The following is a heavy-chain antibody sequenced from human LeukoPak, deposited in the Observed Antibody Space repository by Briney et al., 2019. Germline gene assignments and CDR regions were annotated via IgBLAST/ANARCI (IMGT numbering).Heavy chain of an antibody. CDR1: GFTLSSYS. CDR3: ARVGWYDAFNI. D-gene: IGHD6-19*01. V-gene: IGHV3-48*04. CDR2: ISSSSSTI. Sequence: GGSXRXXCAASGFTLSSYSMNWVRQAPGKGLEWVSYISSSSSTIYYADSVKGRFTISRDNAKNSLYLQMNSLRAEDTAVYYCARVGWYDAFNIWGQGTMVTVSS. J-gene: IGHJ3*02.